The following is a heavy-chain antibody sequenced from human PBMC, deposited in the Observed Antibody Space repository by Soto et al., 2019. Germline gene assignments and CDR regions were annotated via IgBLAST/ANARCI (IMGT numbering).Heavy chain of an antibody. Sequence: GESLKISCKASGYNFISYWIAWVRQMPGKGLEWMGFIYPGDSDTTYSPSFEGQVTFSVDKSINTAYLQWISLKASDTAIYYCARQAYYGSGTYYSDYWGQGTQVTVSS. J-gene: IGHJ4*02. D-gene: IGHD3-10*01. CDR1: GYNFISYW. V-gene: IGHV5-51*01. CDR2: IYPGDSDT. CDR3: ARQAYYGSGTYYSDY.